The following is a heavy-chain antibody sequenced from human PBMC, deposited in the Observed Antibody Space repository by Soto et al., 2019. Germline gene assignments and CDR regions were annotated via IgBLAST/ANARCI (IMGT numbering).Heavy chain of an antibody. CDR1: GFTFSSYS. J-gene: IGHJ6*03. D-gene: IGHD3-9*01. Sequence: GGSLRLSCAASGFTFSSYSMNWVRQAPGKGLEWVSSISSSSSYIYYADSVKGRFTISRDNAKNALYLQMNSLRAEDTAVYYCARDLPRYFDWFANYYYYYYMDVWGKGTTVTVSS. V-gene: IGHV3-21*01. CDR2: ISSSSSYI. CDR3: ARDLPRYFDWFANYYYYYYMDV.